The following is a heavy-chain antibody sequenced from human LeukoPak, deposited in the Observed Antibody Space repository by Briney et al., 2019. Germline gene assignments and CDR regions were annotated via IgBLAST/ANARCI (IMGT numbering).Heavy chain of an antibody. CDR2: IYYSGST. CDR3: ARKQWLVHYYFDY. V-gene: IGHV4-39*01. D-gene: IGHD6-19*01. Sequence: SETLSLTCTVSGGSISSSSYYWGWIRQPPGKGLEWIGSIYYSGSTYYNPSLKSRVTISVDTSKNQFPLKLSSVTAADTAVYYCARKQWLVHYYFDYWGQGTLVTVSS. CDR1: GGSISSSSYY. J-gene: IGHJ4*02.